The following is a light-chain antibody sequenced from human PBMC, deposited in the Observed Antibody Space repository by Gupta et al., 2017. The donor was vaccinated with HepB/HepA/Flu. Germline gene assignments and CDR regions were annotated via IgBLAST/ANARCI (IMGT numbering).Light chain of an antibody. CDR1: QSVHTN. CDR2: GAS. CDR3: QQYNNWPWT. V-gene: IGKV3-15*01. J-gene: IGKJ1*01. Sequence: EIVMTQSPATLSVSPGERVAFSCRASQSVHTNLAWMQQRPGQAPRVLFYGASARATGVPARFTASGSRTEFTLTITSLQSEDVAVYVCQQYNNWPWTFGQGTKVEI.